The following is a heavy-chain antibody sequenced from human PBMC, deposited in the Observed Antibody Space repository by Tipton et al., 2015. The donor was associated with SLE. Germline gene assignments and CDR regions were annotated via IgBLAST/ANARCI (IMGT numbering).Heavy chain of an antibody. CDR3: AREDCGSTSCHGGLFDY. V-gene: IGHV4-34*01. J-gene: IGHJ4*02. D-gene: IGHD2-2*01. CDR2: INHSGST. CDR1: GGSFSGYY. Sequence: TLSLTCAVYGGSFSGYYWSWIRQPPGKGLEWIGEINHSGSTNYNPSLKSRVTISVDTSKNQFSLKLSSVTAADTAVYYCAREDCGSTSCHGGLFDYWGQGTLVTVSS.